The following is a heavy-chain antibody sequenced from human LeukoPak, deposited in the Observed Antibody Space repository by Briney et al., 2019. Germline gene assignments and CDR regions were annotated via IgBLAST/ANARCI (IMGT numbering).Heavy chain of an antibody. CDR1: GFTVSSNY. J-gene: IGHJ2*01. V-gene: IGHV3-53*01. D-gene: IGHD1-26*01. CDR2: IYSGGTT. CDR3: ARVSGSYSPDWYFDL. Sequence: GGSLRLSCAASGFTVSSNYMSWVRQAPGKGLEWVSVIYSGGTTYYADSVKGRFTISRDISKNTLYLQLNSLRAEDTAVYYCARVSGSYSPDWYFDLWGRGTLVTVSS.